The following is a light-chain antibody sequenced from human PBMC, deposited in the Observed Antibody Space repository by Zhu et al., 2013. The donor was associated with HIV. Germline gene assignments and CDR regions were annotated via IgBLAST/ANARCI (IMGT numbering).Light chain of an antibody. J-gene: IGKJ1*01. CDR1: HDIKNF. Sequence: DSEVTQSPSSLSASIGDTVTITCRAKHDIKNFLNWYQVKPGQPPKLLISIASSLEADVPSRFSGRGFGTEFSLIITGLQPEDFATYVCHQTFTPWAFGQGT. V-gene: IGKV1-39*01. CDR3: HQTFTPWA. CDR2: IAS.